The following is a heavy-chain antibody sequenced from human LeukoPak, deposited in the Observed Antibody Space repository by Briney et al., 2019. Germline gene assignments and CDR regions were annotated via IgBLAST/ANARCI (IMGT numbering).Heavy chain of an antibody. D-gene: IGHD6-19*01. CDR3: TRGGSVPATRSFDY. V-gene: IGHV3-23*01. J-gene: IGHJ4*02. Sequence: GGSLRLSCAASGFTFSSYAMSWVRQAPGKGLEWVSAISGSGGSTYYADSVKGRFTISRDNSKNTVYLQMNSLRVEDTAVYYCTRGGSVPATRSFDYWGQGTLVTVSS. CDR1: GFTFSSYA. CDR2: ISGSGGST.